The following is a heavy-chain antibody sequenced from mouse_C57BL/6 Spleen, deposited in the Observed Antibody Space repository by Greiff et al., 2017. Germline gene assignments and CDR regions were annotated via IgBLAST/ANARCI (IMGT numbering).Heavy chain of an antibody. V-gene: IGHV1-15*01. CDR1: GYTFTDYE. J-gene: IGHJ2*01. D-gene: IGHD1-1*01. Sequence: VKLVESGAELVRPGASVTLSCKASGYTFTDYEMHWVKQTPVHGLEWIGAIDPETGGTAYNQKFKGKAILTADKSSSTAYMELRSLTSEDSAVYYCSITTVALDYWGQGTTLTVSS. CDR3: SITTVALDY. CDR2: IDPETGGT.